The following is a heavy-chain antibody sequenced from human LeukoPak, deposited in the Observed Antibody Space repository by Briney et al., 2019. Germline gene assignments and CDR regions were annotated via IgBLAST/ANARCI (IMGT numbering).Heavy chain of an antibody. Sequence: GGSLRLSCAASGFTFSSYPVSWVCQAPGRGLEWVSAITSSGGTYYIASVRGRFIVSRDNSRNTLYLQMNGPTAEDTAIYYCAKEDYRDHTTGFDSWGQGTLVTVSS. CDR2: ITSSGGT. J-gene: IGHJ5*01. D-gene: IGHD4-17*01. CDR1: GFTFSSYP. CDR3: AKEDYRDHTTGFDS. V-gene: IGHV3-23*01.